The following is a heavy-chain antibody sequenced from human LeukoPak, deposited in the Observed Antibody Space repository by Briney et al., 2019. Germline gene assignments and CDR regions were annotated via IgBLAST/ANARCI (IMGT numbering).Heavy chain of an antibody. V-gene: IGHV4-4*07. CDR2: IYTSGST. CDR1: GGSISSYY. D-gene: IGHD1-26*01. Sequence: SETLSLTCTVSGGSISSYYWSWIPQPAGKGREWIGRIYTSGSTNYNASLKSRVSMSVDTSKNQFSLKLSSVTAADTAVFYCARENSGSYREFDYWGQGTLVTVSS. CDR3: ARENSGSYREFDY. J-gene: IGHJ4*02.